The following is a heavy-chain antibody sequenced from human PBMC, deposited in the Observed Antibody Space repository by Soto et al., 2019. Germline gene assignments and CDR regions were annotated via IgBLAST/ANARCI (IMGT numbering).Heavy chain of an antibody. D-gene: IGHD6-13*01. CDR1: GYTFTSWS. V-gene: IGHV1-69*02. J-gene: IGHJ6*02. CDR3: ARGPPPIAALGNYYYGMDV. Sequence: SVKVSCKASGYTFTSWSLSWVRQAPGQGLEWMGRIIPILGIANYAQKFQGRVTITADKSTSTAYMELSSLRSEDTAVYYCARGPPPIAALGNYYYGMDVWGQGTTVTVSS. CDR2: IIPILGIA.